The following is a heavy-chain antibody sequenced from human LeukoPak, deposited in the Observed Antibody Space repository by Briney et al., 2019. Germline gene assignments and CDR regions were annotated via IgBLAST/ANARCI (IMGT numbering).Heavy chain of an antibody. J-gene: IGHJ3*02. Sequence: GGSLRLSCAASGFTFSAYWMTWVRQAPGKGLEWVANIKQDGSEKYYADSVKGRFTISRDNAKNSLYLQMNSLRAEDTAVYYCARDKSSGWYGRRFGDAFDIWGQGTMVTVSS. V-gene: IGHV3-7*01. CDR3: ARDKSSGWYGRRFGDAFDI. D-gene: IGHD6-19*01. CDR2: IKQDGSEK. CDR1: GFTFSAYW.